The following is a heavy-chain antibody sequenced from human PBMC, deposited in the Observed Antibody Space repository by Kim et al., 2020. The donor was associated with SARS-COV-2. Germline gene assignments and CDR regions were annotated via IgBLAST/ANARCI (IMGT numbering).Heavy chain of an antibody. V-gene: IGHV1-2*06. CDR3: ARAIRATTIEDY. CDR1: GYTFTGYY. J-gene: IGHJ4*02. D-gene: IGHD1-26*01. Sequence: ASVKVSCKASGYTFTGYYMHWVRQAPGQGLEWMGRINPNSGGTNYAQKFQGRVTMTRDTSISTAYMELSRLRSDDTAVYYCARAIRATTIEDYWGQGTLVTVSS. CDR2: INPNSGGT.